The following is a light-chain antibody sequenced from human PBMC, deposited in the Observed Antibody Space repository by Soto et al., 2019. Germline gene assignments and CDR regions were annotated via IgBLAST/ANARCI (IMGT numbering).Light chain of an antibody. CDR3: QQYNSYPLT. CDR2: DAS. CDR1: QSISNW. V-gene: IGKV1-5*01. J-gene: IGKJ4*01. Sequence: DIQMTQSPSTLSASVGDRVTITCRASQSISNWLAWYQQRPGKAPKLLIYDASGLESGVPSRFSGSGSGTEFTLTINSLQPDDFTTYFCQQYNSYPLTFGGGT.